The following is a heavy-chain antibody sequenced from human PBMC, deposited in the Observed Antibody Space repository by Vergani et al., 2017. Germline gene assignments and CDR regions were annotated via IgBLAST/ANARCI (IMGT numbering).Heavy chain of an antibody. V-gene: IGHV1-18*01. J-gene: IGHJ4*02. CDR2: ISAYNGNT. CDR1: GYTFTSYG. CDR3: ARVKLRYDFWSGYYTVEVLDYFDY. Sequence: QVQLVQSGAEVKKPGASVKVSCKASGYTFTSYGISWVRQAPGQGLEWMGWISAYNGNTNYAQKLQGRVTMTTDTSTSTAYMELRSLRSDDTAVYYCARVKLRYDFWSGYYTVEVLDYFDYWGQGTLVTVSS. D-gene: IGHD3-3*01.